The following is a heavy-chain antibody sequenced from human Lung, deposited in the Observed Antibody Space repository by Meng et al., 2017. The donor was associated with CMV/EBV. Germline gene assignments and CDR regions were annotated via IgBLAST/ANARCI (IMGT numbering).Heavy chain of an antibody. CDR3: ARAGRSYLYYFDY. CDR2: TFYRSKWYN. D-gene: IGHD3-22*01. Sequence: SQTLSLTCAISGDRVSSNSAAWNWIRQSPSRGLEWLGTTFYRSKWYNNYGVSVKSRITINADTSKNQLSLQLTSVTPEDTAVYFCARAGRSYLYYFDYWGQGTLVTVSS. J-gene: IGHJ4*02. CDR1: GDRVSSNSAA. V-gene: IGHV6-1*01.